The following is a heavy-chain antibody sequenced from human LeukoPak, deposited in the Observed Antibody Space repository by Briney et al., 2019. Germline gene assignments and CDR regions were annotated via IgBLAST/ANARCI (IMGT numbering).Heavy chain of an antibody. D-gene: IGHD6-19*01. J-gene: IGHJ4*02. CDR3: AREGDSSGWYDGFDY. CDR2: ISYDGSNK. V-gene: IGHV3-30*04. Sequence: GGSLRLSCAASGFTFSSYAMHWVRQAPGKGLEWVAVISYDGSNKYYADSVKGRFTISRDNSKNTLYLQMNSLRAEDTAVYHCAREGDSSGWYDGFDYWGQGTLVTVSS. CDR1: GFTFSSYA.